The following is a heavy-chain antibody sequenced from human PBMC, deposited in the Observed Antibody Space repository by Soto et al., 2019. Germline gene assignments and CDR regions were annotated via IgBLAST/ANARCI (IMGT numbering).Heavy chain of an antibody. V-gene: IGHV3-48*03. CDR2: ISSSGSTI. CDR1: GFTFSSYE. CDR3: ASSFYRAFDI. Sequence: PWGSLRLSCASSGFTFSSYEMNWVRQAPGKGLEWVSYISSSGSTIYYADSVKGRFTISRDNAKNSLYLQMNSLRAEDTAVYYCASSFYRAFDIWGQGTMVTVSS. J-gene: IGHJ3*02.